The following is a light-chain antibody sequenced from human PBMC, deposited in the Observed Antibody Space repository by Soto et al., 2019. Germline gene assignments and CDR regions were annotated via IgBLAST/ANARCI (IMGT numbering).Light chain of an antibody. CDR3: QQYNSYPWT. CDR1: QSISSW. J-gene: IGKJ1*01. V-gene: IGKV1-5*01. CDR2: DAS. Sequence: DIQMTQSPSTLSASAGDTVTITCRASQSISSWLAWYQQKPGKAPKLLIYDASSLESGVPSRFSGSGSGTEFTLTITSLQPDDFATYYCQQYNSYPWTFGQGTKVEIK.